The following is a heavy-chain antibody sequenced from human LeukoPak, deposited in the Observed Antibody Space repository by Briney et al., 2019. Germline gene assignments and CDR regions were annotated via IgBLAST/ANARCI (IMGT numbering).Heavy chain of an antibody. Sequence: SETLSLTCTVSGGSISNKCWSWIRQPPGKGLEWIGYIYYSGNTNYNPSLKSRVTILVDTSKNQVSLKLSSVTAADTAVYSCARDWGVGGRPGYMDVWGKGTTVTVSS. CDR1: GGSISNKC. CDR2: IYYSGNT. CDR3: ARDWGVGGRPGYMDV. J-gene: IGHJ6*03. D-gene: IGHD6-6*01. V-gene: IGHV4-59*01.